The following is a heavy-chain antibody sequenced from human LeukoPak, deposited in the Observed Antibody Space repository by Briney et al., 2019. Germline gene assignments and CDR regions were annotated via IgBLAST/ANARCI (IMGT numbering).Heavy chain of an antibody. CDR2: IYYSGST. Sequence: SETLSLTCTVSGGSISSYYWSWIRRPPGKRLEWIGYIYYSGSTNYNPSLKSRVTISVDTSKNQFSLKLSSVTAADTAVYYCARGGYSLYYYYYGMDVWGQGTTVTVSS. J-gene: IGHJ6*02. CDR3: ARGGYSLYYYYYGMDV. V-gene: IGHV4-59*01. D-gene: IGHD5-12*01. CDR1: GGSISSYY.